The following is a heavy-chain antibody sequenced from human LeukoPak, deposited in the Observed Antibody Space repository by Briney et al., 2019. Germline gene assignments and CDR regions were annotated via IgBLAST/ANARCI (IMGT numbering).Heavy chain of an antibody. CDR1: GGTFSSYA. D-gene: IGHD3-10*01. CDR3: ARNPHGSGSYRYYFDY. CDR2: IIPILGIA. V-gene: IGHV1-69*04. J-gene: IGHJ4*02. Sequence: SVKVSCKASGGTFSSYAISWVRQAPGQGLEWMGRIIPILGIANYAQKFQGRVTMTRDTSTSTVYMELSSLRSEDTAVYYCARNPHGSGSYRYYFDYWGQGTLVTVSS.